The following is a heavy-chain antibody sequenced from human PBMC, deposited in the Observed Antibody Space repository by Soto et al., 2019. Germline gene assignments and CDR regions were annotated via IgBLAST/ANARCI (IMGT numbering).Heavy chain of an antibody. CDR3: ARGHHGVEVTAPYF. Sequence: PGKGLEYVSAISSNGGGTYYAGSVRGRFTISRDNSKNTLCLQMNSLRAEETAVYFCARGHHGVEVTAPYFWGQGSLVT. V-gene: IGHV3-64*04. CDR2: ISSNGGGT. D-gene: IGHD3-3*01. J-gene: IGHJ4*02.